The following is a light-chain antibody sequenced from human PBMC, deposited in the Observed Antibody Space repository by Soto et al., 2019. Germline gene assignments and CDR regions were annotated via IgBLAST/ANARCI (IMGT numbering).Light chain of an antibody. CDR3: QQYGSSPPT. J-gene: IGKJ1*01. V-gene: IGKV3-20*01. Sequence: EIVLTQSPGTLSFSPGERATLSCRASQSVSSSYLAWYQQKPGQAPGLLIYGASSRATGIPDRFSGSGSGTDFTLTISRLEPEDFAVYYCQQYGSSPPTFGQGTKVDIK. CDR1: QSVSSSY. CDR2: GAS.